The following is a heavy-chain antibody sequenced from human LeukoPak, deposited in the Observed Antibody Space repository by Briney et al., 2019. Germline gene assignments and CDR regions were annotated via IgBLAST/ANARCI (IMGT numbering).Heavy chain of an antibody. CDR1: GGSISSGGYY. V-gene: IGHV4-31*03. Sequence: SQTLSLTCTVSGGSISSGGYYWSWIRQHPGKGLEWIGYIYYSGSTYYNPSLKSRVTISVDTSKNQFSLKLSSVTAAATAVYYCARGGSYSNYVGYWGQGTLVTVSS. D-gene: IGHD1-26*01. CDR3: ARGGSYSNYVGY. CDR2: IYYSGST. J-gene: IGHJ4*02.